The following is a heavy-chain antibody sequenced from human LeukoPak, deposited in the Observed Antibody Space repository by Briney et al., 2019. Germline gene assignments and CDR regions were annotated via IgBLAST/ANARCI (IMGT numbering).Heavy chain of an antibody. CDR1: GGSISSYY. CDR2: IYYSGST. V-gene: IGHV4-59*08. J-gene: IGHJ4*02. CDR3: ARRRCSGGACYPYFFDY. D-gene: IGHD2-15*01. Sequence: SETLSLTCIVSGGSISSYYWSWIRQPPGKGLEWIGYIYYSGSTNYNPSLRSRVTISVDTSKNQFSLKLSSVTAADTAVYYCARRRCSGGACYPYFFDYWGQGTLVTVSS.